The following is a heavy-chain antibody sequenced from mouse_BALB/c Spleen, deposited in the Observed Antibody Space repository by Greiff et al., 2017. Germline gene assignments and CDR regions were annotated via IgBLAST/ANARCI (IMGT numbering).Heavy chain of an antibody. CDR2: INSNGGST. CDR3: ARDGTGYFDY. D-gene: IGHD4-1*01. J-gene: IGHJ2*01. Sequence: EVKLVESGGGLVQPGGSLKLSCAASGFTFSSYGMSWVRQTPDKRLELVATINSNGGSTYYPDSVKGRFTISRDNAKNTLYLQMSSLKSEDTAMYYCARDGTGYFDYWGQGTTLTVSS. V-gene: IGHV5-6-3*01. CDR1: GFTFSSYG.